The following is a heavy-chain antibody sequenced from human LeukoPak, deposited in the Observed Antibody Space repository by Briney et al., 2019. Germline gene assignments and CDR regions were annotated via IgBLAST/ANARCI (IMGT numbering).Heavy chain of an antibody. Sequence: PSETLSLTCTVSGGSISSSSYYWGWIRQPPGKGLEWIGSIYYSGSTYYNPSLKSRVTISVDTSKNQFSLKLSSVTAADTAVYYCARYSGLTMVRGVNTTYYYYYYMDVWGKGTTVTVSS. CDR1: GGSISSSSYY. D-gene: IGHD3-10*01. V-gene: IGHV4-39*07. J-gene: IGHJ6*03. CDR2: IYYSGST. CDR3: ARYSGLTMVRGVNTTYYYYYYMDV.